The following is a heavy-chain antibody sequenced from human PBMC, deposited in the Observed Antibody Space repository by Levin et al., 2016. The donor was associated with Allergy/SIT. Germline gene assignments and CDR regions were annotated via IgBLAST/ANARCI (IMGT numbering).Heavy chain of an antibody. Sequence: WIRQPPGKGLVWVSRINSDGSSTSYADSVKGRFTISRDNAKNTLYLQMNSLRAEDTAVYYCARTFSFSYYFDYWGQGTLVTVSS. CDR3: ARTFSFSYYFDY. J-gene: IGHJ4*02. V-gene: IGHV3-74*01. D-gene: IGHD2/OR15-2a*01. CDR2: INSDGSST.